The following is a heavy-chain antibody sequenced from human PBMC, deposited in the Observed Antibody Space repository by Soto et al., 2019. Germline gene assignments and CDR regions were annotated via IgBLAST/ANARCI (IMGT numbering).Heavy chain of an antibody. CDR3: AKDSRITIFGVVKSKEAAQS. Sequence: TGGSLRLSCAASGFTFSSYAMSWVRQAPGKGLEWVSAISGSGGSTYYADSVKGRFTISRDNSKNTLYLQMNSLRAEDTAVYYCAKDSRITIFGVVKSKEAAQSWGQGTLVTVSS. V-gene: IGHV3-23*01. D-gene: IGHD3-3*01. CDR2: ISGSGGST. CDR1: GFTFSSYA. J-gene: IGHJ4*02.